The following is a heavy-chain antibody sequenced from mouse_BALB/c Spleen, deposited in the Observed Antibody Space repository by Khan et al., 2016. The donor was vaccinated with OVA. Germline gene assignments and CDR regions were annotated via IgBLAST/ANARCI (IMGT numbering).Heavy chain of an antibody. CDR2: IWSAGST. Sequence: VQLLESGPGLVQPSQSLSITCTVSGFSLNNYSVHWVRQSPGKGLEWLGVIWSAGSTDYNAAFISRMTISKDNSRNQIFFRMNSLQPNDTAIYYCARRGYDYGRGALFAYWGQGTLVTVSA. V-gene: IGHV2-2*02. CDR1: GFSLNNYS. D-gene: IGHD2-4*01. J-gene: IGHJ3*01. CDR3: ARRGYDYGRGALFAY.